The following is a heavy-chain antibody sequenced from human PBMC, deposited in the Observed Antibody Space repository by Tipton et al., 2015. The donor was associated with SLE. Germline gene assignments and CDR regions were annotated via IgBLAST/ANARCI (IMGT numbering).Heavy chain of an antibody. V-gene: IGHV5-51*01. D-gene: IGHD5-18*01. J-gene: IGHJ4*02. Sequence: QLVQSGAEVKKPGESLRISCKGSGYSFTGYWISWVRQMPGKGLEWMGIIYPSDSDTRYSPSFQGQVTISADRSISTAYLQWSRLKASDTAMYYCATHDTALYWGQGTLVTVSS. CDR2: IYPSDSDT. CDR1: GYSFTGYW. CDR3: ATHDTALY.